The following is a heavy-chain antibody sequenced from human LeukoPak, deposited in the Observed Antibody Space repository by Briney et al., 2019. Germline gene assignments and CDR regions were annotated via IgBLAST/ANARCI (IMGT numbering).Heavy chain of an antibody. D-gene: IGHD1-1*01. J-gene: IGHJ3*02. CDR3: ARASHTGSVRDAFDI. V-gene: IGHV3-33*01. CDR1: GFTFSSYG. CDR2: IWYDGNNK. Sequence: GGSLRLSCAASGFTFSSYGTHWVRQAPGKGLEGVAVIWYDGNNKYYADSVKGRFTISRDNSKNTLYLQMNSLRAEDTAVYYCARASHTGSVRDAFDIWGQGTMVTVSS.